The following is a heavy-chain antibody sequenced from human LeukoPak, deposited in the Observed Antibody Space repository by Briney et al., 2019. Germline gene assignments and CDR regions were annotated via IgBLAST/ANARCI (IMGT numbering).Heavy chain of an antibody. CDR1: GGSISSHY. J-gene: IGHJ5*02. V-gene: IGHV4-59*08. CDR2: IYYSGST. Sequence: SETLSLTCTVSGGSISSHYWGWIRQPAGKGLEWIGYIYYSGSTNYNPSLKSRVTISVDTSKNQFSLKLSSVTAADTAVYYCARLTGSSWNWFDPWGQGTLVTVSS. CDR3: ARLTGSSWNWFDP. D-gene: IGHD6-13*01.